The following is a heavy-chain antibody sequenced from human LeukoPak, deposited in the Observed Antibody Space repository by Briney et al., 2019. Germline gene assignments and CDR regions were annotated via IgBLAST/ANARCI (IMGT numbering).Heavy chain of an antibody. CDR3: ARGPTRRDGFIVTD. D-gene: IGHD5-24*01. CDR1: GVSISSYY. J-gene: IGHJ4*02. Sequence: PSETLSLTCTVSGVSISSYYWSWLRQPAGKGLAWIGRIYTSGSTNYNPSLKSLVTMSVDTCTNQFSLKLSSVTAAETGVYFCARGPTRRDGFIVTDWGEGTLVTVSS. CDR2: IYTSGST. V-gene: IGHV4-4*07.